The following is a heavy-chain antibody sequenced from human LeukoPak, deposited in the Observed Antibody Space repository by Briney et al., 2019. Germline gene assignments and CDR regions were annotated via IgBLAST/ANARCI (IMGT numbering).Heavy chain of an antibody. J-gene: IGHJ4*02. CDR2: ISGSGGST. Sequence: QSGGSLRLSCVASGFTLSSYSMSWVRQAPGKGLEWVSAISGSGGSTYYADSVKGRFTISRDNSKNTLYLQMNSLRAEDTAVYYCAKDGAGDYGDYAYFDYWGQGTLVTVSS. CDR3: AKDGAGDYGDYAYFDY. V-gene: IGHV3-23*01. D-gene: IGHD4-17*01. CDR1: GFTLSSYS.